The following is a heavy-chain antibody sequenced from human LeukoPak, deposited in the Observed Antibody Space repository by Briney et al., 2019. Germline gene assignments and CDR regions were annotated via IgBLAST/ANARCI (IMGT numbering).Heavy chain of an antibody. D-gene: IGHD1-26*01. Sequence: SETLSPTCTVSGVSLSSEYWSWIRQPPGKGLEWIGSIYYSGSTNYNPSLKSRVTISVDTSKNQFSLKLSSVTAADTAVYYCARQEASGTYPFEYWGQGTLVTVSS. J-gene: IGHJ4*02. CDR3: ARQEASGTYPFEY. CDR2: IYYSGST. CDR1: GVSLSSEY. V-gene: IGHV4-59*08.